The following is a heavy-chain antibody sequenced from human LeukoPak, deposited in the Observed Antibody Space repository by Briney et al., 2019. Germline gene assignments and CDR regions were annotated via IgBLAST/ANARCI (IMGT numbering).Heavy chain of an antibody. J-gene: IGHJ6*02. V-gene: IGHV3-15*01. CDR2: IKSKTDGGTT. D-gene: IGHD4-17*01. CDR1: GFTFSNAW. Sequence: GGSLRLSCAASGFTFSNAWMSWVRQAPGKGLERVGRIKSKTDGGTTDCAAPVKGRFTISRDDSKNTLYLQMNSLKTEDTAVYYCTTDKTDYGDYPSGVQGTPYYYYGMDVWGQGTTVTVSS. CDR3: TTDKTDYGDYPSGVQGTPYYYYGMDV.